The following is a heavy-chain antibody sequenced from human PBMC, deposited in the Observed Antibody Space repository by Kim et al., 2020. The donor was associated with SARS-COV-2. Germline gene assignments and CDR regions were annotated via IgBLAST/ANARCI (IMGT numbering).Heavy chain of an antibody. D-gene: IGHD6-19*01. CDR2: ISYDGSNK. V-gene: IGHV3-30*04. J-gene: IGHJ6*02. CDR3: ARDILIAVAGTFHCYYGMDV. CDR1: GFTLSSYA. Sequence: GGSLRLSCAASGFTLSSYAMHWVRQAPGKGLEWVAVISYDGSNKYYADSVKGRFTISRDNSKNTLYLQMNSLRAEDTAVYYCARDILIAVAGTFHCYYGMDVWGQGTTVTVSS.